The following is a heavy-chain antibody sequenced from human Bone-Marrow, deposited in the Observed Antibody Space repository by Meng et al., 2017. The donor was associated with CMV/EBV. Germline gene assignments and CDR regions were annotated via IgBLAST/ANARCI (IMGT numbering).Heavy chain of an antibody. D-gene: IGHD1-1*01. V-gene: IGHV1-46*01. Sequence: ASVKVSCKASGYTFTSYYMHWVRQAPGQGLEWMGIINPSGGSTSYAQKFQGRVTMTRDTSTSTVYMELSSLRSEDTAVYYCARDEWNDLYYYYYGMDVWGQGTTVTVSS. CDR3: ARDEWNDLYYYYYGMDV. J-gene: IGHJ6*02. CDR2: INPSGGST. CDR1: GYTFTSYY.